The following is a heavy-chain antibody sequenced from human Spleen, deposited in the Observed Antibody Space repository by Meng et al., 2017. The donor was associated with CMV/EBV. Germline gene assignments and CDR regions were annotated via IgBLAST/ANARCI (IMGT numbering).Heavy chain of an antibody. V-gene: IGHV5-51*01. CDR1: GYNFNNFW. D-gene: IGHD2/OR15-2a*01. J-gene: IGHJ6*02. Sequence: GESLKISCKASGYNFNNFWIAWVRQMPGKGLEWMGMIYGGDSDARYGPSFQGQVTFSADRSITTAFLQWSSLRASDTATYYCAFCNSPGFSSNLGLGVWGQGTTVTVSS. CDR3: AFCNSPGFSSNLGLGV. CDR2: IYGGDSDA.